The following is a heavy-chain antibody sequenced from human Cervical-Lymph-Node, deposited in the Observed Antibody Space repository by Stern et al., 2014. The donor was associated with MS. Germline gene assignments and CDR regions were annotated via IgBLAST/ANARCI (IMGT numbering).Heavy chain of an antibody. Sequence: VQLQESGPGLVKPSQTLSLTCTVSGGSVSSGNYYWTWIRQPAGKGLEWIGRISTSGITNSNPSLKSRVTISVATSRKQFSLKLNSVTAADTAVYFCARDRGRYYGSGTYIYYFDYWGQGALVTVSS. CDR3: ARDRGRYYGSGTYIYYFDY. CDR1: GGSVSSGNYY. CDR2: ISTSGIT. D-gene: IGHD3-10*01. V-gene: IGHV4-61*02. J-gene: IGHJ4*02.